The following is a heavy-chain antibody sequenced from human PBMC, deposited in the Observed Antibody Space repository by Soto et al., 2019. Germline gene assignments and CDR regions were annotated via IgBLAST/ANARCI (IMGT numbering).Heavy chain of an antibody. CDR1: GGSISIGAYD. D-gene: IGHD3-22*01. Sequence: SETLSVTCVFSGGSISIGAYDWSWIRQPPGRGLEWIGYIYHSGSTYYNPSLKSRVTISVDRSKNQFSLKLSSVTAADTAVYYCARADSSGYMYYFDYWGQGTMVTVSS. CDR3: ARADSSGYMYYFDY. J-gene: IGHJ4*02. CDR2: IYHSGST. V-gene: IGHV4-30-2*01.